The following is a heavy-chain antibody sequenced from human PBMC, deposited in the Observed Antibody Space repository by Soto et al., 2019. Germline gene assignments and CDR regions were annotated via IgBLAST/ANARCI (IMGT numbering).Heavy chain of an antibody. J-gene: IGHJ4*02. CDR1: GYTFTSYG. D-gene: IGHD3-22*01. Sequence: ASVKVSCKASGYTFTSYGISWVRQAPGQGLEWMGWISAYNGNTNYAQKLQGRVTMTTDTSTSTAYMELRSLRSDDTAVYYCARGLTYYYDSSYFDYWGQGTLVTVS. CDR2: ISAYNGNT. CDR3: ARGLTYYYDSSYFDY. V-gene: IGHV1-18*01.